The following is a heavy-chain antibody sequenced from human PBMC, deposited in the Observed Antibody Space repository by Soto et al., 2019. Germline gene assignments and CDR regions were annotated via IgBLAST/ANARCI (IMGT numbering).Heavy chain of an antibody. V-gene: IGHV6-1*01. CDR1: GDSVSSNSAA. CDR2: TYYRSKWYN. D-gene: IGHD1-20*01. CDR3: ARTSITGTPSYYYYYMDV. J-gene: IGHJ6*03. Sequence: SQTLSLTCVISGDSVSSNSAAWNWIRQSPSRGLEWLGRTYYRSKWYNDYAVSVKSRITINPDTSKNQFSLQLNSVTPEDTAVYYCARTSITGTPSYYYYYMDVWGKGTTVTVSS.